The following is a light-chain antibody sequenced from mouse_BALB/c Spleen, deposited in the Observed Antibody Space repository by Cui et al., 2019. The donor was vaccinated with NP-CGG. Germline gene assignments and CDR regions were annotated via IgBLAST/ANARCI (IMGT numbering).Light chain of an antibody. CDR1: TGVVTTSNY. Sequence: QAVVTQEAAATTSPGETVTLTCRSSTGVVTTSNYANWVQEKPDHLFTGLIGGTNNRVPGVPARFSGSLIGDKAALTITGAQTEDEAIYFCALWYSNHWVFGGGTKLTVL. V-gene: IGLV1*01. CDR2: GTN. CDR3: ALWYSNHWV. J-gene: IGLJ1*01.